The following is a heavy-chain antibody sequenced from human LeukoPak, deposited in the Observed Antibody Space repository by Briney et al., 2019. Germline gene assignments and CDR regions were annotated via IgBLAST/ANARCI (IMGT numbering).Heavy chain of an antibody. J-gene: IGHJ5*02. CDR2: INTDGSST. Sequence: QPGGSLRLSCAASGFTFSNYWMHWVRQAPGKGLVWVSRINTDGSSTNYADSVKGRFTVSRDNARNTLYLQMNSLRAEDTAVYYCARDGSSWSNWLDPWGQGTLVTVSS. CDR3: ARDGSSWSNWLDP. CDR1: GFTFSNYW. D-gene: IGHD6-13*01. V-gene: IGHV3-74*01.